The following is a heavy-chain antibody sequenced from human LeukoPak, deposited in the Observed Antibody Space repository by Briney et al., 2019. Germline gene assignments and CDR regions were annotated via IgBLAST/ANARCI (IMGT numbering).Heavy chain of an antibody. V-gene: IGHV4-59*01. Sequence: SETLSLTCTVSGGSLSSYYWSWIRQPPGKGLEWIGYIYYSGSTNYNPSLKSRVTISVDTSKNQFPLKLSSVTAADTAVYYCARGKLKRGYSYGYGYFDYWGQGTLVTVSS. J-gene: IGHJ4*02. CDR2: IYYSGST. D-gene: IGHD5-18*01. CDR1: GGSLSSYY. CDR3: ARGKLKRGYSYGYGYFDY.